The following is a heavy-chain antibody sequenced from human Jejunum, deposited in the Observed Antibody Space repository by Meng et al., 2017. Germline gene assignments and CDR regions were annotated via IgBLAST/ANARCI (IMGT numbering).Heavy chain of an antibody. J-gene: IGHJ3*01. Sequence: GGSLRLSCAASGLTFSNYAMTWVRQAPGKGLEWVSSITSSGHSTPYADSVKGRFTISRDNSTNTLYLEMNSLRAEATAVYYCAKDPNGNYIGAFDSWGQGTMVTVSS. CDR2: ITSSGHST. D-gene: IGHD4-11*01. CDR3: AKDPNGNYIGAFDS. CDR1: GLTFSNYA. V-gene: IGHV3-23*01.